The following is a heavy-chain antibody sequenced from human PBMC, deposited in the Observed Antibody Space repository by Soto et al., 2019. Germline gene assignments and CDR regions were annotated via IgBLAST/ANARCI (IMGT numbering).Heavy chain of an antibody. Sequence: SETLSLTCTVSGVSVNSGNYYWSWIRQTPGKGLEWIGYIYQSGSTRYNPSLKSRVTISLDTSKNQFSLKMSSVTAADTAVYYCASVTIDHSYGMHVWGHSKMVTVS. CDR3: ASVTIDHSYGMHV. CDR1: GVSVNSGNYY. D-gene: IGHD3-3*01. J-gene: IGHJ6*02. V-gene: IGHV4-61*01. CDR2: IYQSGST.